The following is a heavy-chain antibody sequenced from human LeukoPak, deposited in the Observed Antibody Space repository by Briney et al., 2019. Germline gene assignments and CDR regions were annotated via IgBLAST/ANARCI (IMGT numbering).Heavy chain of an antibody. V-gene: IGHV3-20*04. D-gene: IGHD3-10*01. Sequence: GGSLRLSCAASGFTFNDYGMSWVRQAPGKGLEWVSGINWNGGRTGYADSMKGRFTISRDNAKNSLYLQMNSLRAEDTALYYCARVSPIYYGSGSYYYYYMDVWGKGTTVTVSS. CDR1: GFTFNDYG. CDR3: ARVSPIYYGSGSYYYYYMDV. J-gene: IGHJ6*03. CDR2: INWNGGRT.